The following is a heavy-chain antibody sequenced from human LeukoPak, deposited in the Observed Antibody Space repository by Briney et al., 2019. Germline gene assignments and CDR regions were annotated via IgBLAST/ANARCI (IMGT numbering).Heavy chain of an antibody. CDR3: ARDQGYSSSWFDYYYYYYMDV. CDR1: GFTFSSYS. D-gene: IGHD6-13*01. Sequence: PGGSLRLSCAASGFTFSSYSMNWVRQAPGKGLEWVSSISSSSCYIYYADSVKGRFTISRDNAKNSLYLQMNSLRAEDTAVYYCARDQGYSSSWFDYYYYYYMDVWGKGTTVTVSS. CDR2: ISSSSCYI. J-gene: IGHJ6*03. V-gene: IGHV3-21*01.